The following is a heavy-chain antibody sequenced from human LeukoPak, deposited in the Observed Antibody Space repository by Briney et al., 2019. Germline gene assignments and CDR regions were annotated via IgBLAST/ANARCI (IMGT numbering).Heavy chain of an antibody. D-gene: IGHD5-12*01. J-gene: IGHJ6*02. Sequence: LRLSCAASGFTFSSYAMNWVRQAPGKGLEWIRYIYYSGSTYYNLSLKSRVTISVDTSKNQFSLKLSSVTAADTAVYYCARDSGYDLYYYYGMDVWGQGTTVTVSS. CDR3: ARDSGYDLYYYYGMDV. CDR2: IYYSGST. V-gene: IGHV4-30-4*08. CDR1: GFTFSSYA.